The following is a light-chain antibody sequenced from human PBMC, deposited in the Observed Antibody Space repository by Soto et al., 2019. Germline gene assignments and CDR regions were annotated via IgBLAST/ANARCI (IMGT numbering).Light chain of an antibody. CDR1: QSVLYSSKNKNY. V-gene: IGKV4-1*01. CDR3: QQYYRSSWT. CDR2: WAS. J-gene: IGKJ1*01. Sequence: DIVMTQSPDSLAVSLGEXATINCKSSQSVLYSSKNKNYLAWYQQKPGQAPKLLIYWASTRESGVPDRFSGSGSGTDFTLTISSLQAEDAAVYYCQQYYRSSWTFGQGTKVDSK.